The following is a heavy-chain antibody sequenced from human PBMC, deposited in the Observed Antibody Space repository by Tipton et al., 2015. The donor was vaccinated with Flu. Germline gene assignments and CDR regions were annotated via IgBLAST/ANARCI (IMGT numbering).Heavy chain of an antibody. CDR2: IYTSGST. D-gene: IGHD3-22*01. CDR3: ARDGGRITMIVGGAFDI. J-gene: IGHJ3*02. V-gene: IGHV4-4*07. CDR1: GGSISSYY. Sequence: TLSLTCTVSGGSISSYYWSWIRQPAGKGLEWIGRIYTSGSTNYSPSLKSRVTMSVDTSKNQFSLKLSSVTAADTAVYYCARDGGRITMIVGGAFDIWGQGTMVTVSS.